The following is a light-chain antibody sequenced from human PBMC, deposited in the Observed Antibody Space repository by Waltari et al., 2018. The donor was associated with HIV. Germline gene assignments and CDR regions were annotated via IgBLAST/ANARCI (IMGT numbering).Light chain of an antibody. CDR2: EVS. J-gene: IGLJ1*01. CDR1: SSAVGGYTY. V-gene: IGLV2-8*01. Sequence: QSALTQPPSASGSPGQSVTISCTGTSSAVGGYTYVSWYQQHPGKAPKLMIYEVSKRPSGVPDRFSGSKSGNMASLTVSGLQAEDEADYYCSSYAGSNNYVFGTGTKVTVL. CDR3: SSYAGSNNYV.